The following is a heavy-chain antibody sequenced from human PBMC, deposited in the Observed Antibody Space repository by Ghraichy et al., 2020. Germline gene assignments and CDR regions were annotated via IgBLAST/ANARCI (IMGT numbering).Heavy chain of an antibody. V-gene: IGHV4-4*07. D-gene: IGHD6-13*01. CDR1: GGSISSYY. Sequence: SETLSLTCTVSGGSISSYYWSWIRQPAGKGLEWIGRIYTSGSTNYNPSLKSRVTMSVDTSKNQFSLKLSSVTAADTAVYYCARSSRQDLMLYYFDYWGQGTLVTVSS. CDR3: ARSSRQDLMLYYFDY. CDR2: IYTSGST. J-gene: IGHJ4*02.